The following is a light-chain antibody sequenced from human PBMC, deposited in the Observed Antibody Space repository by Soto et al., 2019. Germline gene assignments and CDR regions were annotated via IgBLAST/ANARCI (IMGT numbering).Light chain of an antibody. J-gene: IGKJ4*01. V-gene: IGKV3-15*01. CDR3: QHYNNWPLT. CDR2: GAS. CDR1: QSVSSN. Sequence: EIVMMQSPATLSVSPGERATLSCRASQSVSSNLAWYQQKPGQAPRPLIYGASTRAAGIPARFSGSGSGTEFTITISSLQSEDYAVYYCQHYNNWPLTFGGGTKVEIK.